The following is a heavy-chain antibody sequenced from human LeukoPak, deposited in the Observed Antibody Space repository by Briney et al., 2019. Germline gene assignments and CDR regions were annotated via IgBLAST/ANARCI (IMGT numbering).Heavy chain of an antibody. Sequence: GGSLRLSCAAYGFTVSNAWMSSVRQAPGKGVEWVGRIKSKTDGGTTASAATEKGRFTISTDDSENTLFLQMISLQGEDTAVYYCTTDGGLAAVNTMGYWGREPWSPSPQ. V-gene: IGHV3-15*01. CDR3: TTDGGLAAVNTMGY. CDR2: IKSKTDGGTT. J-gene: IGHJ4*02. CDR1: GFTVSNAW. D-gene: IGHD4-17*01.